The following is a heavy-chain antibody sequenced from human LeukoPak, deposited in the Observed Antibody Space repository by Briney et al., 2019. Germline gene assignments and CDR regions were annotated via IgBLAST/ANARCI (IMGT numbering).Heavy chain of an antibody. CDR2: ISAYNGNT. CDR1: GYTFTSYG. CDR3: ARGGEQDCSSTSCYTYWFDP. D-gene: IGHD2-2*02. Sequence: ASVTVSCKASGYTFTSYGISWVRQAPGQGLEWMGWISAYNGNTNYAQKLQGRVTMTTDTSTSTAYMELRSLRSDDTAVYYCARGGEQDCSSTSCYTYWFDPWGQGTLVTVSS. V-gene: IGHV1-18*01. J-gene: IGHJ5*02.